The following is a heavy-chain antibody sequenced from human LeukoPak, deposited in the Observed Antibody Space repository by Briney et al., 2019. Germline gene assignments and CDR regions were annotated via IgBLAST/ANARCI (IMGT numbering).Heavy chain of an antibody. CDR3: AKDRGQGVVVVVAATYFDY. CDR1: GFTFSSYA. J-gene: IGHJ4*02. D-gene: IGHD2-15*01. Sequence: GGSLRLSCAASGFTFSSYAMSWVRQAPGKGLEWVSAISGSGGSTYYADSVKGRFTISRDSSKNTLYLQMNSLRAEDTAVYYCAKDRGQGVVVVVAATYFDYWGQGTLVTVSS. CDR2: ISGSGGST. V-gene: IGHV3-23*01.